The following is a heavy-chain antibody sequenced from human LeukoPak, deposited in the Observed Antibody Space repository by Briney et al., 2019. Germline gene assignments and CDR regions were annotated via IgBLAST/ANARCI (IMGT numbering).Heavy chain of an antibody. CDR3: ARDLERTSFPFDP. CDR2: IIPILGIA. V-gene: IGHV1-69*04. J-gene: IGHJ5*02. CDR1: GGTFRSYT. Sequence: SVKVSXKASGGTFRSYTISWVRQAPGQGLEWIGRIIPILGIANYAQKFQGRVTITADKSTSTAYMELSSLRSEDTAVYYCARDLERTSFPFDPWGQGTLVTVSS. D-gene: IGHD1-1*01.